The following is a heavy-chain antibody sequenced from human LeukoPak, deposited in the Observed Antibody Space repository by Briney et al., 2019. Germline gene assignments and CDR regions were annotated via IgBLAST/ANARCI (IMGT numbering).Heavy chain of an antibody. CDR3: AKDWGDYFDY. CDR2: INDDGRST. D-gene: IGHD3-16*01. Sequence: GGSLRLSCAASGFTFDDYGMSWVRQAPGKGLVGVSRINDDGRSTSYADSVKGRFTISRDNAKNTLYLQMNSLRAEDTAVYYCAKDWGDYFDYWGQGTLVTVSS. J-gene: IGHJ4*02. CDR1: GFTFDDYG. V-gene: IGHV3-74*01.